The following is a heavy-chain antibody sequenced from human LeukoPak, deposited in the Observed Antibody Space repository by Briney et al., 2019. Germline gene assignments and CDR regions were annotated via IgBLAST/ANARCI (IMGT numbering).Heavy chain of an antibody. CDR1: GFTFSSYG. CDR3: ARDPAKFWSGHDY. D-gene: IGHD3-3*01. CDR2: ISYDGSNK. J-gene: IGHJ4*02. Sequence: PGRSLRLSCTASGFTFSSYGMHWVRQAPGKGLEWVAVISYDGSNKYYADSVKGRFTISRDNSKNTLYVQMNSLRAEDTAAYYCARDPAKFWSGHDYWGQGTLVTVSS. V-gene: IGHV3-30*03.